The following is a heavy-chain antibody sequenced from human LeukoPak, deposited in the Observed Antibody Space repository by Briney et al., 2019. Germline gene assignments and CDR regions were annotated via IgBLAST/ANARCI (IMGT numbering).Heavy chain of an antibody. CDR1: GGSFSGYY. Sequence: PSETLSLTCAVYGGSFSGYYWSWTRQPPGKGLEWIGEINHSGSTNYNPSLKSRVTISVDTSKNQFSLKLSSVTAADTAVYYCARGRGVVVPAAIKPSRYNWFDPWGQGTLVTVSS. J-gene: IGHJ5*02. CDR2: INHSGST. CDR3: ARGRGVVVPAAIKPSRYNWFDP. D-gene: IGHD2-2*01. V-gene: IGHV4-34*01.